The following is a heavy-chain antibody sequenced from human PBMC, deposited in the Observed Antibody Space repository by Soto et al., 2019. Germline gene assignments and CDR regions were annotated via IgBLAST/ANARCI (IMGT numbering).Heavy chain of an antibody. CDR1: GGSVNSGTFH. D-gene: IGHD3-3*01. V-gene: IGHV4-61*01. J-gene: IGHJ6*01. CDR3: ARGYRETEIYGVVIHYAMDV. Sequence: PSETLSLTCSVSGGSVNSGTFHWTWSRQSPGKGLEWIGYRHYSGRTNYNPSLKSRVTISVDTSKNQFSLKLTSVTAADTAVYYCARGYRETEIYGVVIHYAMDVWGQGTTVTVSS. CDR2: RHYSGRT.